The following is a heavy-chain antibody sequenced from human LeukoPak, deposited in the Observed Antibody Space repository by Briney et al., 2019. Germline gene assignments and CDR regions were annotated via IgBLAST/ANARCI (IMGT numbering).Heavy chain of an antibody. CDR1: GFYLGNHG. V-gene: IGHV3-33*01. J-gene: IGHJ6*03. D-gene: IGHD2-8*01. CDR2: IYSDGVNK. Sequence: GGSLRLSCAASGFYLGNHGMHWVRQAPGKGLEWVAIIYSDGVNKYCADSMKGRFTISRDTSKNTLFLEMESQTTEDTAVYYCARHRGSVFKGYMDVWGKGTTVSVSS. CDR3: ARHRGSVFKGYMDV.